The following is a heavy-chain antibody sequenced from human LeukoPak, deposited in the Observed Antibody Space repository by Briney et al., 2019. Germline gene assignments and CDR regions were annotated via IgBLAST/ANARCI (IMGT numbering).Heavy chain of an antibody. D-gene: IGHD4-11*01. CDR1: GFTFSSYA. V-gene: IGHV3-23*01. CDR2: ISGSGGST. CDR3: ASRATVTTDRFWFDP. Sequence: GGSLRLSCAASGFTFSSYAMSWVRQAPGKGLEWVSAISGSGGSTYYADSVKGRFTISRDNSKNTLYLQMNSLRAEDTAVYYCASRATVTTDRFWFDPWGQGTLVTVSS. J-gene: IGHJ5*02.